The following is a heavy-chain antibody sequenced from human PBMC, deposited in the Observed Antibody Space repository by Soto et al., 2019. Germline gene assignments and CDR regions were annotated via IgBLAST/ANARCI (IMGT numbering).Heavy chain of an antibody. D-gene: IGHD1-1*01. V-gene: IGHV4-4*07. CDR1: GDSINNYY. CDR2: IYSSGSA. Sequence: VRLQESGPGLVKPSETLSLTCSVSGDSINNYYWSWIRQPAGKGLEWIGRIYSSGSANYNPSLTTRGTMSVDTSKNQVFLSVTTVTAAHTAVYFCARGGTRSADLPTYWGQGIQVIVSS. J-gene: IGHJ4*02. CDR3: ARGGTRSADLPTY.